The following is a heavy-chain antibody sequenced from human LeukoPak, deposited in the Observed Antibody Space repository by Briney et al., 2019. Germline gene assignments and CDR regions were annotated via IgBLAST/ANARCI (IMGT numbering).Heavy chain of an antibody. D-gene: IGHD6-19*01. CDR3: ARHKGSGWLLFDY. J-gene: IGHJ4*02. V-gene: IGHV4-39*01. CDR2: IYYSGST. CDR1: GGSISSSSYY. Sequence: SETLSLTCTVSGGSISSSSYYWGWIRQPPGKGLEWIGSIYYSGSTYYNPSLKSRVTISVDTSKNQFSLKLSSVTAADTAVYYCARHKGSGWLLFDYWGQGTLVTVSS.